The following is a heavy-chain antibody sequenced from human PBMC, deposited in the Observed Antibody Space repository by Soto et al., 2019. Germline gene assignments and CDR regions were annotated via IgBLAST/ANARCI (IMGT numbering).Heavy chain of an antibody. V-gene: IGHV1-69*13. Sequence: SVKVSCKASGGTFSSYAISWVRQAPGQGLEWMGGIIPIFDTANYAQKFQGRVTITADESTTTAYMELSSLRFDDTALYYCARDRSIVTTPGNYFYYGMDVWGQGATVTVSS. CDR3: ARDRSIVTTPGNYFYYGMDV. CDR1: GGTFSSYA. CDR2: IIPIFDTA. J-gene: IGHJ6*02. D-gene: IGHD5-12*01.